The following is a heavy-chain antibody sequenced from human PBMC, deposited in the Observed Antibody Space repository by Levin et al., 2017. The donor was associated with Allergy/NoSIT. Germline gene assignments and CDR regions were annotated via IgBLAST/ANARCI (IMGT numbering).Heavy chain of an antibody. D-gene: IGHD5-12*01. Sequence: KASETLSLTCAVYGGSFSGYYWSWIRQPPGKGLEWIGEINHSGSTNYNPSLKSRVTISVDTSKNQFSLKLSSVTAADTAVYYCARAEWLPYFDYWGQGTLVTVSS. V-gene: IGHV4-34*01. CDR3: ARAEWLPYFDY. J-gene: IGHJ4*02. CDR2: INHSGST. CDR1: GGSFSGYY.